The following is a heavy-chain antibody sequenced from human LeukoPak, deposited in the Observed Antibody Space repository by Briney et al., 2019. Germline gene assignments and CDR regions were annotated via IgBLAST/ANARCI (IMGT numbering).Heavy chain of an antibody. CDR1: GGSISSSSYY. CDR3: ARGVAATRAFDY. CDR2: IYYSGST. Sequence: SETLSLTCTVSGGSISSSSYYWGWIRQPPGKGLEWIGSIYYSGSTYYNPSRKSRVTISVDTSQNQFYLKLSSVTAADTVVYYCARGVAATRAFDYRGQGTLVTVSS. V-gene: IGHV4-39*07. D-gene: IGHD2-15*01. J-gene: IGHJ4*02.